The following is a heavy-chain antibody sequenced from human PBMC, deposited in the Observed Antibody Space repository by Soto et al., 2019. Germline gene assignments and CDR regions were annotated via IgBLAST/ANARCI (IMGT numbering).Heavy chain of an antibody. Sequence: LRLSCAASGFTFSYYGLHWVRHAPGKGLEWVAGISYDGSNRYYGDSVKGRFSISRDNPNNTLYLQMNSLRDEDTAVYYCAKGGRIPTSSVDYWGQGTLVTVSS. CDR1: GFTFSYYG. CDR3: AKGGRIPTSSVDY. V-gene: IGHV3-30*18. J-gene: IGHJ4*02. CDR2: ISYDGSNR. D-gene: IGHD2-2*01.